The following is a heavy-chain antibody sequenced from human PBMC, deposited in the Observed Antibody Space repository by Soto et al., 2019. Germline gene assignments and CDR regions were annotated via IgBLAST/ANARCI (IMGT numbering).Heavy chain of an antibody. V-gene: IGHV1-18*01. CDR2: ISAYNGNT. CDR1: GYTFTSYC. Sequence: ASVKVSCKASGYTFTSYCISWVRQAPGQGLEWMGWISAYNGNTNYAQKLQGRVTMTTDTSTSTAYMELRSLRSDDTAVYYCARVNDMITFGGVIVIPDYWGQGTLVTVSS. CDR3: ARVNDMITFGGVIVIPDY. J-gene: IGHJ4*02. D-gene: IGHD3-16*02.